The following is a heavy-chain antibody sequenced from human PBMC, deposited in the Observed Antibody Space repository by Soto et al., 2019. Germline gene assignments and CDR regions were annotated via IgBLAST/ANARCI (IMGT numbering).Heavy chain of an antibody. CDR1: VASISGFY. Sequence: SETLSLTCTVSVASISGFYWSWILKSAGKGLEWIGRIYATGTTDYNPSLKSRVMMSVDTSKKQFSLKLRSVTAADTAVYYCVRDGTKTLRDWFDPWGQGISVTVSS. V-gene: IGHV4-4*07. CDR3: VRDGTKTLRDWFDP. D-gene: IGHD1-1*01. CDR2: IYATGTT. J-gene: IGHJ5*02.